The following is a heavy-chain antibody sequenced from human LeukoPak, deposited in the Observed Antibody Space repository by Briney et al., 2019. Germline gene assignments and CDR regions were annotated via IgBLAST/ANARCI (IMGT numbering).Heavy chain of an antibody. Sequence: GGSLRLSCAASGFTFSSYWMHWVRQAPGKGLVWVSRINSDGSSTIYADSVKGRFTISRDNAKNTLYLQMNSLRAEDTAVYYCARPRGYSGYDFDYWGQGTLVTVSS. V-gene: IGHV3-74*01. D-gene: IGHD5-12*01. J-gene: IGHJ4*02. CDR3: ARPRGYSGYDFDY. CDR1: GFTFSSYW. CDR2: INSDGSST.